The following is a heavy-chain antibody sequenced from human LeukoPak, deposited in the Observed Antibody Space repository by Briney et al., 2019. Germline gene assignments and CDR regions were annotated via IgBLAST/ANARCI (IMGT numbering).Heavy chain of an antibody. D-gene: IGHD3-22*01. CDR3: AKNYYDSSGYYFDY. Sequence: GGSLRLSCAASGFTFSRYGMHWVRQASGKGLEWVAFIRYDGSNKYYADSVKGRFTISRDNSKNTLYLQVNSLRAEDTAVYYCAKNYYDSSGYYFDYWGQGTLVTVSS. CDR1: GFTFSRYG. J-gene: IGHJ4*02. CDR2: IRYDGSNK. V-gene: IGHV3-30*02.